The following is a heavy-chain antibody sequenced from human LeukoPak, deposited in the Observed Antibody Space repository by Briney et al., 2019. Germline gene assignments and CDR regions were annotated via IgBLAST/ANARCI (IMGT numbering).Heavy chain of an antibody. V-gene: IGHV3-7*01. D-gene: IGHD5-18*01. J-gene: IGHJ6*03. CDR1: GFTFSSYW. CDR3: ARESGYSYGFGYYYMDV. CDR2: IKQDGSEK. Sequence: PGGSLRLSCAASGFTFSSYWMSWVRQAPGKGLEWVANIKQDGSEKYYVDSVKGRFTISRDNAKNSLYLQMNSLRAEDTAVYYCARESGYSYGFGYYYMDVWGKGTTVTVSS.